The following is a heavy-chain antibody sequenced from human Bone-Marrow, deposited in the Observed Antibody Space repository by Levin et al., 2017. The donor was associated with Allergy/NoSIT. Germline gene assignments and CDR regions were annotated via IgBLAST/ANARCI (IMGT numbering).Heavy chain of an antibody. CDR3: AKVRVAYSVYEYPDAFDT. D-gene: IGHD5/OR15-5a*01. CDR2: LSYDGNYK. V-gene: IGHV3-30*18. Sequence: GESLKISCAASGFPFSTYAMHWVRQAPGKGLEWVAGLSYDGNYKKYADSVEGRFTISRDNSEKTLDLQVDSPGSEDTAVYYCAKVRVAYSVYEYPDAFDTWSQGTMITVSS. J-gene: IGHJ3*02. CDR1: GFPFSTYA.